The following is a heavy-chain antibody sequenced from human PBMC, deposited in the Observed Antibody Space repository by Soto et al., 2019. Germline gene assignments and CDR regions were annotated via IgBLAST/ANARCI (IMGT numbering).Heavy chain of an antibody. CDR1: GFMFRSYW. D-gene: IGHD3-10*01. Sequence: VYLVESGGGLVEPGGSLRLSCEASGFMFRSYWLSWVRQAPGEGLEWVANIKQDGSEIHYLESVEGRFTIFRDNARRSLFLQMTSLRAEDTAVYFCASYSGSYFHVGHDRWGQGTLVVVAS. CDR3: ASYSGSYFHVGHDR. CDR2: IKQDGSEI. J-gene: IGHJ5*02. V-gene: IGHV3-7*01.